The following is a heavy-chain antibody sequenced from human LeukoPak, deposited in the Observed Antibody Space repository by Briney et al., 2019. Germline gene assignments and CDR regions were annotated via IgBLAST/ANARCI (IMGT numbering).Heavy chain of an antibody. CDR1: GYSFTSYW. Sequence: GESLKISCKGSGYSFTSYWIGWVRPMPGKGLEWMGIIYPGDSDTRYSPSFQGQVTISADKSISTAYLQWSSLKASDTAMYYCARAYAPGYCSSTSCETRDWFDPWGQGTLVTVSS. D-gene: IGHD2-2*01. CDR3: ARAYAPGYCSSTSCETRDWFDP. V-gene: IGHV5-51*01. J-gene: IGHJ5*02. CDR2: IYPGDSDT.